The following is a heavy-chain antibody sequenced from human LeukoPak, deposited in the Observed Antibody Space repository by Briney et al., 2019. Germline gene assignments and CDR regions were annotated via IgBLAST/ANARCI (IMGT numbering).Heavy chain of an antibody. CDR3: AKYAPPTTVATRYFDY. CDR1: GFTFSSYS. D-gene: IGHD4-23*01. J-gene: IGHJ4*02. V-gene: IGHV3-21*04. Sequence: PGGSLRLSCAASGFTFSSYSMNWVRQAPGKGLEWVSSISSSSSYIYYADSVKGRFTISRDNAKNSLYLQMNSLRAEDTAVYYCAKYAPPTTVATRYFDYWGQGTLVTVSS. CDR2: ISSSSSYI.